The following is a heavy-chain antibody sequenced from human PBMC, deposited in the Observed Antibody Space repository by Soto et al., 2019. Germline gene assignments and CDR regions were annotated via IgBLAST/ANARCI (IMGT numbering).Heavy chain of an antibody. CDR1: GFTFNTHG. CDR2: IWYDGSQR. V-gene: IGHV3-33*01. Sequence: VELVESGGGVVQPGGSLRLSCAASGFTFNTHGMHWVRQAPGKGLEWVAVIWYDGSQRYYADFVRGRFTISRDNSQNTLYLQKTSLRAEDTAVYYCARIDDYGDYVTDYWGQGALVTVSS. CDR3: ARIDDYGDYVTDY. J-gene: IGHJ4*02. D-gene: IGHD4-17*01.